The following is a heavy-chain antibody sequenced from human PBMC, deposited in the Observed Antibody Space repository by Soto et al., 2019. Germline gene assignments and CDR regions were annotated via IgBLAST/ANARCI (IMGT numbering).Heavy chain of an antibody. V-gene: IGHV4-4*02. CDR2: IYHTGTT. CDR1: GGSISPINW. J-gene: IGHJ5*02. D-gene: IGHD2-15*01. CDR3: ARSPNIHSQTWFDP. Sequence: QVHLQESGPGLVKPSGTLSLTCGVSGGSISPINWWSWVRQTPGKGLEWIGEIYHTGTTDYNPSLKSLVTISIDKSKNQFFLNLPSVTAADTALYYCARSPNIHSQTWFDPWGQVTWVTVSS.